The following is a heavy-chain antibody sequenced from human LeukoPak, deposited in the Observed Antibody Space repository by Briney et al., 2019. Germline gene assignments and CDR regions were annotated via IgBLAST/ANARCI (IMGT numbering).Heavy chain of an antibody. CDR2: IYSSGSS. Sequence: PSETLSLTCTVSGGSISSYYWSWIRQPPGKGLEWIGYIYSSGSSNYNPSLKSRVTISVDTSKNHFSLRLNPVTAADTAVYYSASLIEYIWGQGTLVTVSS. V-gene: IGHV4-59*12. CDR3: ASLIEYI. J-gene: IGHJ4*02. CDR1: GGSISSYY. D-gene: IGHD6-6*01.